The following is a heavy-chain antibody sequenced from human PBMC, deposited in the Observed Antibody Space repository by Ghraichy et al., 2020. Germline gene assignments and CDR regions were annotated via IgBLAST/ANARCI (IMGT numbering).Heavy chain of an antibody. J-gene: IGHJ4*02. CDR1: GFTVSGNG. CDR3: AKRGFSGWLVY. V-gene: IGHV3-23*01. CDR2: ISDSGDTT. Sequence: LSLTCVVSGFTVSGNGMSWVRQAPGKGLEWISAISDSGDTTYYTDSVKGRFTISRDNSQNTLYLQMNTLRAEDTAVYYCAKRGFSGWLVYWGQGTLVTVSS. D-gene: IGHD6-19*01.